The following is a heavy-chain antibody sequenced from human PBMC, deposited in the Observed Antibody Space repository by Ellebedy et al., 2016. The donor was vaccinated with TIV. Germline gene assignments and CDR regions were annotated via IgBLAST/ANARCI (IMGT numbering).Heavy chain of an antibody. V-gene: IGHV4-39*01. Sequence: MPSETLSLTCTVSGGSISSSSYYWGWIRQPPGKGLEWIGSIYYSGSTNYNPSLKSRVTISVDTSKNQFSLKLSSVTAADTAVYYCARQVEYSSGWFYYYGMDVWGQGTTVTVSS. CDR3: ARQVEYSSGWFYYYGMDV. J-gene: IGHJ6*02. CDR2: IYYSGST. CDR1: GGSISSSSYY. D-gene: IGHD6-19*01.